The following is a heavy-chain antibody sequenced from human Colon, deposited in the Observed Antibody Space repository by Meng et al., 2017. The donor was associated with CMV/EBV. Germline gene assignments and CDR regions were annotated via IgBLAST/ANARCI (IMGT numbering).Heavy chain of an antibody. Sequence: SRSNVAMTWLRQSPSRGLEWLGSTCCRSQWSSDYAVSLRSRIIIKADTAKNQFSQLFNSVTPEDTAMYYCARVISSIGIIDYWGQGSLVTVSS. CDR1: SRSNVA. D-gene: IGHD1-26*01. J-gene: IGHJ4*02. CDR3: ARVISSIGIIDY. CDR2: TCCRSQWSS. V-gene: IGHV6-1*01.